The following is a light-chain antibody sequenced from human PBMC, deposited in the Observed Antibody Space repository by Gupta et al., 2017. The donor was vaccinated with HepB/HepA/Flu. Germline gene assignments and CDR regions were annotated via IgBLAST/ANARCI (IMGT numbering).Light chain of an antibody. J-gene: IGKJ2*01. CDR2: VTS. V-gene: IGKV1-39*01. Sequence: DIQMTQSPSSLSASVGDRVTITCRASQNINNYLIWYQQKAGKAPKLLIYVTSNLESGVPSRFSGSGSGTDFTLTISSLQPEDFATYFCQQSYSNPYTFGQGTKLEIK. CDR3: QQSYSNPYT. CDR1: QNINNY.